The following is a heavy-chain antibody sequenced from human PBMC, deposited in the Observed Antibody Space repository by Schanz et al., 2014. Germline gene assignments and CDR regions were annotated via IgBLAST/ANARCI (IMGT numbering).Heavy chain of an antibody. CDR3: ARGIGGYGANNYFDY. V-gene: IGHV1-3*04. CDR2: INTGSGDT. Sequence: QVQLVQSGAEVKKPGASVKVSCKASEYSFTSYSMHRVRQAPGQRLEWMGWINTGSGDTKYSQNFQGRVTITRDTSASTAYMELSSLRSEDTAVYSCARGIGGYGANNYFDYWGQGTLVTVSS. J-gene: IGHJ4*02. CDR1: EYSFTSYS. D-gene: IGHD5-12*01.